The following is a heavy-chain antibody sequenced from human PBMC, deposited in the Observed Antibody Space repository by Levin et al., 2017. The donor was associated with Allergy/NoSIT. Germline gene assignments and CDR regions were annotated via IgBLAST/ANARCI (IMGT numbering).Heavy chain of an antibody. CDR3: ARAGISCRAGNCDELPLAI. CDR2: ISHTGTS. D-gene: IGHD4-23*01. Sequence: PSETLSLTCTVSGGPISDYYWSWIRQPPGKGLECIGFISHTGTSHYNPSLKSRVTISVDTSKKQFSLRLNSVTTADTAVYYCARAGISCRAGNCDELPLAIWGQGTLVSVSS. CDR1: GGPISDYY. J-gene: IGHJ1*01. V-gene: IGHV4-59*01.